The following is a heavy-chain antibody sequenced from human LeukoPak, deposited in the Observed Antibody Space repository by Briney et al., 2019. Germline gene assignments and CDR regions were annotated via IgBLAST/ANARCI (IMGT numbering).Heavy chain of an antibody. Sequence: GASVKVSCKASGGTFSSYAISWVRQAPGQGLEWMGGIIPIFGTANYAQKFQGRVTITADESTSTAYMELSSLRSEDTAVYYCAXXXXMATIRARYYYYMDVWGKGTTVTISS. CDR2: IIPIFGTA. D-gene: IGHD5-24*01. CDR3: AXXXXMATIRARYYYYMDV. J-gene: IGHJ6*03. CDR1: GGTFSSYA. V-gene: IGHV1-69*01.